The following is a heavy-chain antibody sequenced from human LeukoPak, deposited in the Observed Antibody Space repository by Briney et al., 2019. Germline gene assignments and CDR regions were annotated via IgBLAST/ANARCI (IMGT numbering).Heavy chain of an antibody. CDR2: INGDGSTI. J-gene: IGHJ3*02. CDR3: ARDRGNPDAFDI. Sequence: GGSLRLSCAASGFAFGPFWMHWVRQAPGKGLVWVSHINGDGSTIRYADPVKGRFTISRDNTKNTLSLQINSLGPEDTAVYYCARDRGNPDAFDIWGQGTKVTVSS. CDR1: GFAFGPFW. V-gene: IGHV3-74*01. D-gene: IGHD3-10*01.